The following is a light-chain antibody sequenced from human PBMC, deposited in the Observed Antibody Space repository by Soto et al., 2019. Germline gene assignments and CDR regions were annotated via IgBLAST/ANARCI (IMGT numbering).Light chain of an antibody. CDR3: LLAYSSSRPV. V-gene: IGLV7-46*01. CDR1: TGDVTSGHY. CDR2: DTS. Sequence: QAVVTQEPSLTVSPGGTVTLNCGSSTGDVTSGHYPYWFQQKPGQAPRTLIYDTSNKHSWTPARFSGSLLGGKAALTLSGAQPEDEAIYYCLLAYSSSRPVFGGGTKLTVL. J-gene: IGLJ3*02.